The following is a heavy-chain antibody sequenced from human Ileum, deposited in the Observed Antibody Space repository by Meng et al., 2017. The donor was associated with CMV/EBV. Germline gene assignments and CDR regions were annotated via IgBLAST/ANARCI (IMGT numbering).Heavy chain of an antibody. Sequence: SETLSLTCTVSGGSISSSSYYWGWIRQPPGKGLEWIGSIYYSGSTYYNPSLKSRVTISVDTSKNQFSLKLSSVTAADTAVYYCANLRFLEWLSHVGMDVWAQGTTVTVSS. CDR3: ANLRFLEWLSHVGMDV. J-gene: IGHJ6*02. CDR2: IYYSGST. V-gene: IGHV4-39*01. D-gene: IGHD3-3*01. CDR1: GGSISSSSYY.